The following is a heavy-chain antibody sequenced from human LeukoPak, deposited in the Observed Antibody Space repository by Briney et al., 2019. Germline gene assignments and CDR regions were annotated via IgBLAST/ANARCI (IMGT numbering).Heavy chain of an antibody. D-gene: IGHD5-18*01. CDR2: IASGFQT. J-gene: IGHJ4*02. CDR3: VREARGYHYTYFDY. V-gene: IGHV3-13*01. Sequence: GGSLRLSCTASGFTLGSHDTHWVRQTTGEGLEWVAAIASGFQTFYAGSVKGRFTVSREDAKYSLYLQMNSLRAGDTAVYYCVREARGYHYTYFDYWGQGTLVTVSS. CDR1: GFTLGSHD.